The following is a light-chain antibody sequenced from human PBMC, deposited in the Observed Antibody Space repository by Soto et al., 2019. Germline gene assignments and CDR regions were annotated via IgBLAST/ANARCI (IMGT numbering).Light chain of an antibody. J-gene: IGKJ5*01. Sequence: EIVLTQSPATLSLSPGERATLSCRASQTFSSHLAWYQQKPGQAPRLLIYDASKRATGIPASFSGRGSGTDFSLTISSLEPEDFAVYYCHQRSNGPQVITFGQGTRLEIK. CDR1: QTFSSH. CDR3: HQRSNGPQVIT. V-gene: IGKV3-11*01. CDR2: DAS.